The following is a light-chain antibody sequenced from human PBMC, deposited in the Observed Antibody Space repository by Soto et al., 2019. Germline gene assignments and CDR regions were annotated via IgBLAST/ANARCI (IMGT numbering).Light chain of an antibody. Sequence: EVLLTQSPVTLSLSPGERATLSCRASQSVSGYLSCYQQNLGHAPRLLIFDATNRATGVPARFSGSGSGSHFTTTISSLEPKDFSIYCGQQRDSGPPYNFGQGTRLEIK. CDR1: QSVSGY. V-gene: IGKV3-11*01. CDR2: DAT. CDR3: QQRDSGPPYN. J-gene: IGKJ2*01.